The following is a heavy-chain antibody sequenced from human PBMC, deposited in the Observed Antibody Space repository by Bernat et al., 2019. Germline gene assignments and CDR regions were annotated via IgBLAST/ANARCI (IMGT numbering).Heavy chain of an antibody. D-gene: IGHD3-16*02. CDR2: INPNSGGT. J-gene: IGHJ5*02. Sequence: QVQLVQSGAEVKKPGASVKVSCKASGYTFTGYYMHWVRQAPGQGLEWMGWINPNSGGTNYAQKFQGRVTRTRDTSISTAYMGLGRLRSDDTAVYYCAREIGGYPRGWFDPWGQGTLVTVSS. V-gene: IGHV1-2*02. CDR3: AREIGGYPRGWFDP. CDR1: GYTFTGYY.